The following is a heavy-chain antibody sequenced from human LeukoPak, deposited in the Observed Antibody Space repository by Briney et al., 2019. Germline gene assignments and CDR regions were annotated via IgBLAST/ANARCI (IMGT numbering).Heavy chain of an antibody. CDR3: AKGPDYYDSSGPSPYYFDY. J-gene: IGHJ4*02. CDR1: GFTFSSYG. CDR2: ISGSGGST. Sequence: GGSLRLSCAASGFTFSSYGMSWVRQAPGKGLEWVSAISGSGGSTYYADSVKGRFTISRDNSKNTLYLQMNSLRAEDTAVYYCAKGPDYYDSSGPSPYYFDYWGQGTLVTVSS. V-gene: IGHV3-23*01. D-gene: IGHD3-22*01.